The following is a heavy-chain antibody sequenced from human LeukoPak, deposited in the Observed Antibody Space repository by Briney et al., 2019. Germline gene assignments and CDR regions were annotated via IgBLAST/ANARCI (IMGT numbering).Heavy chain of an antibody. CDR2: ISYDGSNK. J-gene: IGHJ4*02. CDR1: GFTFSSYA. D-gene: IGHD6-19*01. V-gene: IGHV3-30-3*01. Sequence: PGGSLRLSCAASGFTFSSYAMHWVRQAPGKGLEWVAVISYDGSNKYYADSVKGRFTISRDNSKNTLYLQMNSLRAEDTAVYYCAKDILPRYSSGWTSGFDYWGQGTLVTVSS. CDR3: AKDILPRYSSGWTSGFDY.